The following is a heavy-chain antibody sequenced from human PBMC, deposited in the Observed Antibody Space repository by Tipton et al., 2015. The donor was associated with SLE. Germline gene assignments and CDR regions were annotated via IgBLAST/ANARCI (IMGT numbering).Heavy chain of an antibody. CDR2: IHHSGRT. Sequence: SLTCTVSGDSISNSDYYWGWIRQPPGKGLEWIGNIHHSGRTYYNPSLKSRVTISVDTSKNQFSLKLSSVTAADTAVYYCARGVLRPLDYWGQGTLVTVSS. V-gene: IGHV4-39*07. D-gene: IGHD1-1*01. J-gene: IGHJ4*02. CDR1: GDSISNSDYY. CDR3: ARGVLRPLDY.